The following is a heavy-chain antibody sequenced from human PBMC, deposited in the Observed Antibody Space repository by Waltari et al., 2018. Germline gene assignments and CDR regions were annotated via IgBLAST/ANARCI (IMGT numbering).Heavy chain of an antibody. D-gene: IGHD3-10*01. CDR2: INYSGST. Sequence: HLQLQESGPGLVKPSETLSLTCTVSGGSISSSSYYWGWIRQPPGKGLEWIGSINYSGSTYYNPSLKCRGTISVDTSKNQFSLKLSSVAAADAAVYYCAREGRGVDRGYFDLWGRGTLVTVSS. J-gene: IGHJ2*01. V-gene: IGHV4-39*07. CDR3: AREGRGVDRGYFDL. CDR1: GGSISSSSYY.